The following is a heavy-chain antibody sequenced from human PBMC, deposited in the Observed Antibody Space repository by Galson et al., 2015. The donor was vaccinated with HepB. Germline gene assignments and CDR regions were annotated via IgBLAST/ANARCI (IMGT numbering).Heavy chain of an antibody. CDR2: IHHTGST. D-gene: IGHD4-11*01. V-gene: IGHV4-30-2*01. CDR1: RGSVTSDGFS. J-gene: IGHJ4*02. CDR3: AVMTVTHALDH. Sequence: TLSLTCTVSRGSVTSDGFSWNWIRQPPGKGLEWIGRIHHTGSTEYNPSLKSRLTISLDRSGNQFSLSLTSVAAADTAVYYCAVMTVTHALDHCGQGTLVTVSS.